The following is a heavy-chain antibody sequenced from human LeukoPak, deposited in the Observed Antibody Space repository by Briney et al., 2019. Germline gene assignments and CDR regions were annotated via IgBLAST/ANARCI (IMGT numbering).Heavy chain of an antibody. J-gene: IGHJ6*03. CDR2: IIPIFGTA. D-gene: IGHD2-2*02. V-gene: IGHV1-69*05. CDR1: GGTFSSYA. CDR3: ASRNIVVVPAAIQEIYYYYYYMDV. Sequence: ASVKVSCKASGGTFSSYAVSWVRQAPGQGLEWMGGIIPIFGTANYAQKFQGRVTITTDESTSTAYMELSSLRSEDTAAYYCASRNIVVVPAAIQEIYYYYYYMDVWGKGTTVTVSS.